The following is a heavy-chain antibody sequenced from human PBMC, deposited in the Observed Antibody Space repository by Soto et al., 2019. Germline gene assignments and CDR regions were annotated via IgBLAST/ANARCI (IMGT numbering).Heavy chain of an antibody. J-gene: IGHJ4*02. CDR3: AKVKPTSYCSSTSYLDFDY. CDR1: GFTFSSYA. CDR2: ISGSGGST. V-gene: IGHV3-23*01. D-gene: IGHD2-2*01. Sequence: GGSLRLSCAASGFTFSSYAMSWVRQAPGKGLEWVSAISGSGGSTYYADSVKGRFTISRDNSKNTLYLQMNSLRAEDTAVYYCAKVKPTSYCSSTSYLDFDYWGQGTLVTVSS.